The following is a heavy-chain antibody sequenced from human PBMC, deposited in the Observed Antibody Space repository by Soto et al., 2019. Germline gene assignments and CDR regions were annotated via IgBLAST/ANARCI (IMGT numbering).Heavy chain of an antibody. CDR2: ISSNGGST. D-gene: IGHD6-13*01. V-gene: IGHV3-64D*06. J-gene: IGHJ5*01. CDR1: GFTFSSYA. CDR3: VKDRDPLYSSSWFGY. Sequence: VGSLRLSCSASGFTFSSYAMHWVRQAPGKGLEYVSAISSNGGSTYYADSVKGRFTISRDNSKNTLYLQMSSLRAEDTAVYYCVKDRDPLYSSSWFGYWGQGTLVTVSS.